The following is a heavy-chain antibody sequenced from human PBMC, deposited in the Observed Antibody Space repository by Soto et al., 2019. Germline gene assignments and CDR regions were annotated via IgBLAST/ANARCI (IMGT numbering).Heavy chain of an antibody. CDR3: AKESRSEIGYCGGGSCSTGWAFDS. CDR1: GFTFTTYG. J-gene: IGHJ4*02. Sequence: QVQLVESGGGVVQPGRSLRVSCVASGFTFTTYGMHWVRQAPGKGLEWVSFMSYDGSNKDSADSVKGRFTISRDNSKNTLYLQMNSLRAEDTAVYFCAKESRSEIGYCGGGSCSTGWAFDSWGQGTLVTVSS. V-gene: IGHV3-30*18. D-gene: IGHD2-15*01. CDR2: MSYDGSNK.